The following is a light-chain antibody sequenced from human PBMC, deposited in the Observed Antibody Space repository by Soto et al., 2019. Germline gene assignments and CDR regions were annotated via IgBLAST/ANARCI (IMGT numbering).Light chain of an antibody. CDR3: QQYYSTPPPT. CDR1: QSILYSSNNKNY. J-gene: IGKJ2*01. CDR2: WAS. V-gene: IGKV4-1*01. Sequence: DIVMTQSPDSLAVSLGERATINCKSSQSILYSSNNKNYLAWYQQKPGQPPKLLIYWASTRESGVPDRFSGSGSGTDFTLTISSLQAEDVAVYYCQQYYSTPPPTLGQRTKLEIK.